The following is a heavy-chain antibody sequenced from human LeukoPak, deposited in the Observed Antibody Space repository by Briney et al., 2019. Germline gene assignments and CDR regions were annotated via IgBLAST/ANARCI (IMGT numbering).Heavy chain of an antibody. V-gene: IGHV3-11*05. CDR1: GFTFSDFY. Sequence: GGSLRLSCAASGFTFSDFYMSWIRQAPGKGPEWVSYIRSTNSYTNYADSVKGRFTISRDNSKNSLYLQMNSLRAEDTAVYYCARDREGIRRGAYYFDYWGQGTLVTVSS. D-gene: IGHD3-10*01. CDR3: ARDREGIRRGAYYFDY. CDR2: IRSTNSYT. J-gene: IGHJ4*02.